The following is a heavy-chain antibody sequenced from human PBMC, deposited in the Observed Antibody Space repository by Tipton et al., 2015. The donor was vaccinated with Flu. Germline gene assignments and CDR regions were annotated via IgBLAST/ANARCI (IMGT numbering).Heavy chain of an antibody. V-gene: IGHV4-4*07. CDR3: ASKVANWGVWEPLDY. D-gene: IGHD7-27*01. J-gene: IGHJ4*01. Sequence: LRLSCTVSVGSISSYNWNWIRQPAGKGLEWIGRIYSGGSTNYNPSLKRRVTMSIDSSKNQLSLKMTSVTAADTAVYYCASKVANWGVWEPLDYWGHGTLVTVSS. CDR1: VGSISSYN. CDR2: IYSGGST.